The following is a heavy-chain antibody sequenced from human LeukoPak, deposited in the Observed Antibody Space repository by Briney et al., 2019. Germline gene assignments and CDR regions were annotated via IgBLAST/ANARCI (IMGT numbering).Heavy chain of an antibody. D-gene: IGHD5-18*01. Sequence: GESLKISCKGSGYSSTSYWISWVRPMPGKGLEWMGRIDPSDSYTSYSPSFQGHVTISADKSISTAYLQWSSLKASDTAMYYCARYEYSYGYRSGSYFDYWGQGTLVTVSS. CDR1: GYSSTSYW. J-gene: IGHJ4*02. V-gene: IGHV5-10-1*01. CDR3: ARYEYSYGYRSGSYFDY. CDR2: IDPSDSYT.